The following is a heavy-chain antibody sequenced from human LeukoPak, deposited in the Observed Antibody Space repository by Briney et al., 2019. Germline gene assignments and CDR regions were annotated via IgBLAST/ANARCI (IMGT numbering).Heavy chain of an antibody. Sequence: SETLSLTCAVYGGSFSDYYWSWIRQPPGKGLEWIGEINHSGSTNYNPSLNSRVTISVDTSKNQLSLKLSSVTAADTAVYYCASGDGGYRSGREYYFDYWGRGTLVTVSS. CDR2: INHSGST. CDR1: GGSFSDYY. J-gene: IGHJ4*02. V-gene: IGHV4-34*01. D-gene: IGHD3-10*01. CDR3: ASGDGGYRSGREYYFDY.